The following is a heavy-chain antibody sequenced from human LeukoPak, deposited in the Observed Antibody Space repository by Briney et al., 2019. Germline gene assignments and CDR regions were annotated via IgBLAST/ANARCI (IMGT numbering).Heavy chain of an antibody. V-gene: IGHV3-23*01. Sequence: PGGSLRLSCAASGFTFNKYAMTWVRQAPGKGLEWVSNISGGGGSTLYADSVKGRFTISRDNSKNTLYLQMNSLRAEDTALYYCARDAGRITITVPKDAFDIWGQGTMVTVSS. CDR2: ISGGGGST. CDR3: ARDAGRITITVPKDAFDI. J-gene: IGHJ3*02. CDR1: GFTFNKYA. D-gene: IGHD1-20*01.